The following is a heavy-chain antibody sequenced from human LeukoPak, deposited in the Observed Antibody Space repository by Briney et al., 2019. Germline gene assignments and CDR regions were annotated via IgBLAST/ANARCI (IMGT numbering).Heavy chain of an antibody. CDR1: GYTFSSHG. CDR3: ARESPGGDIWFDS. J-gene: IGHJ5*01. Sequence: WASVKVSCKASGYTFSSHGISWVRRAPGQGLEWMGWISTYNGNTNYAQKFKDRVAVTTDAATGTVYMELRSLASDDTAVYFCARESPGGDIWFDSWGQGTLVTVSS. CDR2: ISTYNGNT. D-gene: IGHD2-15*01. V-gene: IGHV1-18*01.